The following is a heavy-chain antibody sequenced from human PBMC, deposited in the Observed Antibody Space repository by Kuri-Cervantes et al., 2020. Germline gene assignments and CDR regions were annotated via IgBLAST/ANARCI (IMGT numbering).Heavy chain of an antibody. CDR1: GFTFSSYG. CDR2: IYSGGST. V-gene: IGHV3-53*01. D-gene: IGHD5-18*01. Sequence: GGSLRLSCAASGFTFSSYGMHWVRQAPEKGLEWVSVIYSGGSTYYADSVKGRFTMSRDNSKNTVYLQMNSLRAEDTAVYYCARDLGQLWVSWGQGTLVTVSS. J-gene: IGHJ4*02. CDR3: ARDLGQLWVS.